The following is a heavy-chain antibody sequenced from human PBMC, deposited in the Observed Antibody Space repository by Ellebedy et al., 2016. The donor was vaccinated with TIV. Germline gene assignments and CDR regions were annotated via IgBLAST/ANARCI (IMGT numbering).Heavy chain of an antibody. CDR2: IYSSGIT. J-gene: IGHJ4*02. CDR1: GFTVSGNY. D-gene: IGHD3/OR15-3a*01. V-gene: IGHV3-53*01. Sequence: GGSLRLSCAVSGFTVSGNYMSWVRQAPGKGLEWVSIIYSSGITYYPDSVKGRFTISRDNSKNTVSIQMDSLRAEDTAVYYCSRVDLGLAFHYWGQGTLVTVSS. CDR3: SRVDLGLAFHY.